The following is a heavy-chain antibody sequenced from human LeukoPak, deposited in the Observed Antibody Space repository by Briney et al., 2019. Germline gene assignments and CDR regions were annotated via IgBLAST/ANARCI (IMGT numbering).Heavy chain of an antibody. J-gene: IGHJ5*02. D-gene: IGHD5-12*01. CDR3: AKGSAVATKGRWFDP. V-gene: IGHV3-23*01. CDR1: GFTFSSYA. Sequence: PGGSLRLSCAASGFTFSSYAMSWVRQAPGKGLEWVSAISGSGGSTYYADSVKGRFTISRDNSKNTLYLQMNSLRAEDTAVYYCAKGSAVATKGRWFDPWGQGTLVTVSS. CDR2: ISGSGGST.